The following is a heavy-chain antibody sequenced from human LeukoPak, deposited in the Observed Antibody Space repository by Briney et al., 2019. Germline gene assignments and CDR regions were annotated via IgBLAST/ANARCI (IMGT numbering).Heavy chain of an antibody. Sequence: ASVKVSCKASGYTFTDYYIHWVRQAPGQGLQWMGWINPNSGNTGYAEKFQGRVTMTKNTSISTAYMELSSLRSEDTAVYFCARGLITAFYHYSMDIWGKGTTVTISS. CDR1: GYTFTDYY. CDR3: ARGLITAFYHYSMDI. J-gene: IGHJ6*03. CDR2: INPNSGNT. V-gene: IGHV1-8*02. D-gene: IGHD3-22*01.